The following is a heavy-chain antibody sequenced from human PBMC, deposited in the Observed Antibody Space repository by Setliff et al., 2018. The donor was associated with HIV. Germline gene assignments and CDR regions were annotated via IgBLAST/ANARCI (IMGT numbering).Heavy chain of an antibody. V-gene: IGHV3-21*01. J-gene: IGHJ6*03. CDR3: AVRPGGHMDV. D-gene: IGHD3-16*01. CDR2: ISSTSEYI. Sequence: GGSLRLSCAASGFTFSSYSVSWVRQAPGKGLEWVSSISSTSEYIYYAESVKGRFTISRDNAKNSLYLQMNSLRTEDTAVYYCAVRPGGHMDVWGRGTTVT. CDR1: GFTFSSYS.